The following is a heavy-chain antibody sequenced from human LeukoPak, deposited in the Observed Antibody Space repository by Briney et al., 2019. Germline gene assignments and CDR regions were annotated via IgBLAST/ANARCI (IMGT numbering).Heavy chain of an antibody. V-gene: IGHV3-30*18. J-gene: IGHJ5*02. Sequence: GGSLRLSCAASGFTFSSYGMHWVRQAPGKGLEWVAVISYDGSNKYYADSVKGRFTISRDNSKNTLYLQMNSLRAEDTAVYYCAKDDNYLTTLPYDWFDPWGQGTLVTVS. CDR1: GFTFSSYG. CDR3: AKDDNYLTTLPYDWFDP. D-gene: IGHD4-17*01. CDR2: ISYDGSNK.